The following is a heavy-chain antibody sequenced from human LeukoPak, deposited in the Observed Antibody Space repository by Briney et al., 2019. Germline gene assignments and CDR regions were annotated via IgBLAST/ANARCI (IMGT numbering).Heavy chain of an antibody. CDR1: GGSISSSSYY. CDR3: ARDQDGYDSFDY. J-gene: IGHJ4*02. D-gene: IGHD5-24*01. V-gene: IGHV4-39*02. Sequence: PSETLSLTCTVSGGSISSSSYYWGWIRQPPGKGLEWIGSIYYSGSTYYNPSLKSRVTIFVDTSKNQFSLKLSSVTAADTAVYYCARDQDGYDSFDYWGQGTLVTVSS. CDR2: IYYSGST.